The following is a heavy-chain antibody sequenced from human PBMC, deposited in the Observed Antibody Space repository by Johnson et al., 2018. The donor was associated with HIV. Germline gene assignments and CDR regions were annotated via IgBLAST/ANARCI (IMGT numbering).Heavy chain of an antibody. J-gene: IGHJ3*02. V-gene: IGHV3-11*04. Sequence: QMQLVESGGGLVKPGGSLRLSCAASRFTFSDYYMSWIRQTPGKGLEWVSYISSSGGTISYADSVKGRFSISRDNAKNSLYLQRNSLRAEDTAVYYCSRDRGYWDAFDIWGQGTMVTVSS. D-gene: IGHD3-22*01. CDR3: SRDRGYWDAFDI. CDR2: ISSSGGTI. CDR1: RFTFSDYY.